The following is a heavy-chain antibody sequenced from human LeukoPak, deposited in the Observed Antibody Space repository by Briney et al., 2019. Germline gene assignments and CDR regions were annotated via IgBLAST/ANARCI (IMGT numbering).Heavy chain of an antibody. CDR2: ISYDGSNK. Sequence: GGSLRLSCAASGFTFSSYAMHWVRQAPGKGLEWVAVISYDGSNKYYADSVKGRFTSSRDNSKNTLYLQMNSLRAEDTAVYYCARPPYGDYDGSPYYFDYWGQGTLVTVSS. D-gene: IGHD4-17*01. CDR3: ARPPYGDYDGSPYYFDY. CDR1: GFTFSSYA. J-gene: IGHJ4*02. V-gene: IGHV3-30-3*01.